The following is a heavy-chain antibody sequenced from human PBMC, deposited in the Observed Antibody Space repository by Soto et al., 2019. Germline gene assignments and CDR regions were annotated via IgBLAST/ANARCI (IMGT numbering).Heavy chain of an antibody. J-gene: IGHJ6*02. CDR1: GYSFTSYW. CDR2: IYPGDSDT. CDR3: ARLTNGGATTVVTRVSVSYGMDV. V-gene: IGHV5-51*01. D-gene: IGHD4-17*01. Sequence: GESLKISCKGSGYSFTSYWIGWVRQMPGKGLEWMGIIYPGDSDTRYSPSFQGQVTISADKSISTAYLQWSSLKASDTAMYYCARLTNGGATTVVTRVSVSYGMDVRGQGTTVTVSS.